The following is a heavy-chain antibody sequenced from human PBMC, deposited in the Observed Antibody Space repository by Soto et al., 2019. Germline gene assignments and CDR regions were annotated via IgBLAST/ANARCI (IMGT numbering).Heavy chain of an antibody. D-gene: IGHD5-18*01. CDR3: AHGRVDTVLASED. CDR1: GFSLSTNGVG. J-gene: IGHJ4*02. Sequence: QITLMESGPTLLKPTQTLTLTCTFSGFSLSTNGVGVGWIRQPPGKALEWLALLFWDDDKRYSTSLKSRLTITKDTSQNQVVLTMTHMGPVDTATYYCAHGRVDTVLASEDWGQGIRVTVSS. CDR2: LFWDDDK. V-gene: IGHV2-5*02.